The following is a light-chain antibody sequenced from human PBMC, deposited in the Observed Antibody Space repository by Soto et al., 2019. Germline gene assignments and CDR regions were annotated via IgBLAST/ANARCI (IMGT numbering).Light chain of an antibody. Sequence: QLVLTQSPSASASLGASVKLTCTLSSGHSSNAIAWHQQQPEKGPRYLMKLNSDGSHTKGDGIPDRFSGSSSGAERYLTISSLQSEDEADYYCQTWGTGIVVFGGGNKVTVL. CDR2: LNSDGSH. J-gene: IGLJ2*01. V-gene: IGLV4-69*01. CDR1: SGHSSNA. CDR3: QTWGTGIVV.